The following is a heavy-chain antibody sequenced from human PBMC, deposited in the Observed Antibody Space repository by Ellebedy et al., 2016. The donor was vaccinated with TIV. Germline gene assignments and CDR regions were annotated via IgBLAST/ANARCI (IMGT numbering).Heavy chain of an antibody. CDR1: GGTFSSYA. CDR2: IIPILGIA. D-gene: IGHD2-15*01. J-gene: IGHJ4*02. V-gene: IGHV1-69*04. Sequence: AASVKVSCKASGGTFSSYAISWVRQAPGQGLEWMGRIIPILGIANYAQKFQGRVTITADKSTSTAYMELSSLRSEDTAVYYCARDGGIGSEIDYWGQGTLVTVSS. CDR3: ARDGGIGSEIDY.